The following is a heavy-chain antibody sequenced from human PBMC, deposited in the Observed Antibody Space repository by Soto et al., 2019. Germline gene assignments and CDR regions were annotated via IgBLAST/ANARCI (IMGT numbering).Heavy chain of an antibody. Sequence: QSGGSLRLSCVASGFTFSSYNMNWVRQAPGKGLEWLSYISSSSSTIYYTDSVKGRFTISRDNAKNALYLQMNSLRDEDTAVYYCAPLSWGSLYVPIDYWGQGTLVTVSS. CDR3: APLSWGSLYVPIDY. CDR1: GFTFSSYN. D-gene: IGHD3-16*01. J-gene: IGHJ4*02. CDR2: ISSSSSTI. V-gene: IGHV3-48*02.